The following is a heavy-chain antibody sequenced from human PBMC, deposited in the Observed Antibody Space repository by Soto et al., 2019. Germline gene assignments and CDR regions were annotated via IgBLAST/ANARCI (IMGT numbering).Heavy chain of an antibody. CDR2: INAGGGGT. CDR3: AKYPAVAGVKDYGIDV. D-gene: IGHD6-19*01. CDR1: GFTFSSYA. Sequence: GWSLRLSCAASGFTFSSYAMHWVRQAPGKGLEWVSAINAGGGGTYYAESVEGRFTVSRDNSMNTVYLQMKTLRAEDTAVYYCAKYPAVAGVKDYGIDVWGQGTTVTVSS. V-gene: IGHV3-23*01. J-gene: IGHJ6*02.